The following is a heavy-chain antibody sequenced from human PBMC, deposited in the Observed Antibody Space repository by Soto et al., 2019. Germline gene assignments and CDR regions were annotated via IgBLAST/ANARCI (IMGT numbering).Heavy chain of an antibody. CDR3: ARARIAAAGNRYYYYGMDV. CDR2: INHSGST. CDR1: GGSFSGYY. V-gene: IGHV4-34*01. Sequence: SETLSLTCAVYGGSFSGYYWSWIRQPPGKGLEWIGGINHSGSTNYNPSLKSRVTISVDTSKNQFSLKLSSVTAADTAVYYCARARIAAAGNRYYYYGMDVWGQGTTVTVSS. D-gene: IGHD6-13*01. J-gene: IGHJ6*02.